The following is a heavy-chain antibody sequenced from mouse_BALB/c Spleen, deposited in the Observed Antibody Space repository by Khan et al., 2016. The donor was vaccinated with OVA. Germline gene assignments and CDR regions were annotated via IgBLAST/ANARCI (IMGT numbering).Heavy chain of an antibody. D-gene: IGHD1-2*01. CDR1: GYSITSGYG. V-gene: IGHV3-2*02. CDR2: ISYSGST. CDR3: DRTARIKY. J-gene: IGHJ2*01. Sequence: EVQLLETGPGLVKPSQSLSLTCTVTGYSITSGYGWNWIRQFPGNKLEWMGYISYSGSTNYNPSLKSRISITRDTSKNQFFLQLNSVTTEDTATYYCDRTARIKYWGQGTTLTVSS.